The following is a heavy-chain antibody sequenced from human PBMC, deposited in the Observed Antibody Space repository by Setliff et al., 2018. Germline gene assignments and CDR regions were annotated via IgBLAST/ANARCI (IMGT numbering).Heavy chain of an antibody. V-gene: IGHV1-46*04. CDR1: GYTFTNYY. D-gene: IGHD3-9*01. J-gene: IGHJ4*02. CDR3: VRQDILTSYYMFDY. Sequence: ASVKVSCKASGYTFTNYYINWVRQAPGQGLEWMGIINPRAGTTSYAQKLQGRVTMTRDTSTNTVYMELSSLRSEDTAVYYCVRQDILTSYYMFDYWGQGTLVTVSS. CDR2: INPRAGTT.